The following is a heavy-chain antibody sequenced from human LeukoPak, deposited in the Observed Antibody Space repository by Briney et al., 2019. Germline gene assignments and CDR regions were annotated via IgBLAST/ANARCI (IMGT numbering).Heavy chain of an antibody. V-gene: IGHV4-59*01. J-gene: IGHJ5*02. CDR1: GGSISSYY. CDR2: IYYSGST. Sequence: SETLSLTCTASGGSISSYYWSWIRQPPGKGLEWIGYIYYSGSTNYNPSLKSRVTISVDTSKNQFSLELSSVTAADTAVYYCARAKGNWFDPWGQGTLVTVSS. CDR3: ARAKGNWFDP.